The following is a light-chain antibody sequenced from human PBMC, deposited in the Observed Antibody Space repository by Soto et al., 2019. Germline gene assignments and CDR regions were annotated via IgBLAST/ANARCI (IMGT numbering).Light chain of an antibody. Sequence: DIVMTQSPDSLAVSLGERATVHCKASQSVLYTSSNRNFLAWYQQKPGQPPKILIYWASTRESGVPDRFSGSGSWTSFTLTIKSLQAEDVAVYYCQQYFDSPITFGGGTRVEIK. CDR3: QQYFDSPIT. CDR2: WAS. CDR1: QSVLYTSSNRNF. V-gene: IGKV4-1*01. J-gene: IGKJ4*01.